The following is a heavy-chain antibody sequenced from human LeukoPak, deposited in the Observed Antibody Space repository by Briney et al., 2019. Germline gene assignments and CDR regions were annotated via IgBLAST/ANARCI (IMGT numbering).Heavy chain of an antibody. J-gene: IGHJ4*02. CDR2: IYYDGSNK. CDR1: GFTFSRYG. Sequence: PGGSLRLSCAASGFTFSRYGMPWVRQAPGRGLEWVAVIYYDGSNKYYADSVKGRFTISRDNSKNTLYLQMNSLRAEDTAVYYCAREKSRNENWIDTPYFDYWGQGTLVTDSS. V-gene: IGHV3-33*01. D-gene: IGHD1-1*01. CDR3: AREKSRNENWIDTPYFDY.